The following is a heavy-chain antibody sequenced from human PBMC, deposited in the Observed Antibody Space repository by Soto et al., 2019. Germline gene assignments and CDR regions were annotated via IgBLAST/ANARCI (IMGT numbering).Heavy chain of an antibody. CDR3: ARDRDWRFDY. V-gene: IGHV1-3*01. J-gene: IGHJ4*02. Sequence: VKVSCKASGYTFTRSRVHWVRQAPGQRLEWMGWMIADNGQTSYSQKFQGRVTITRDTSAGTAYMELSSLRFEDTAVYYCARDRDWRFDYWGQGTLVTVSS. CDR1: GYTFTRSR. D-gene: IGHD1-1*01. CDR2: MIADNGQT.